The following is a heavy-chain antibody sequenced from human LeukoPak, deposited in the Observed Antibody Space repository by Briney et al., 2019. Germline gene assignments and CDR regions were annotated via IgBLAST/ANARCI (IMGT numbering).Heavy chain of an antibody. Sequence: ASVTVSCKASGYTFTGYYMHWVRQAPGQGLEWMGRINPNSGGTNYAQKFQGRVTMTRDTSISTAYMELSRLRSDDTAVYYCAAYFMITFGGVITWGQGTLVTVSS. CDR1: GYTFTGYY. V-gene: IGHV1-2*06. D-gene: IGHD3-16*01. CDR2: INPNSGGT. J-gene: IGHJ5*02. CDR3: AAYFMITFGGVIT.